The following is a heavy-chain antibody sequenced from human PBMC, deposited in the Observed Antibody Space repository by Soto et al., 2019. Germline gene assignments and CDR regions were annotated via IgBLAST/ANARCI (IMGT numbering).Heavy chain of an antibody. CDR2: IRAYSGKT. V-gene: IGHV1-18*01. CDR1: GYTFTTYG. Sequence: QVQLVQSGGEVKKPGASVKVSCKTSGYTFTTYGISWVRQAHGQGLVLVGWIRAYSGKTHYAQTFQGKVTMTTDTSTNTAYLELRRLRSDDTAVYYCARDPYLGDHQYWGQGTLVTVSS. CDR3: ARDPYLGDHQY. J-gene: IGHJ4*02. D-gene: IGHD3-16*01.